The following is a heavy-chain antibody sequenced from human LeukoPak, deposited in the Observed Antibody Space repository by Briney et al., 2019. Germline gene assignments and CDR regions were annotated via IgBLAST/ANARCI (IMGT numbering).Heavy chain of an antibody. D-gene: IGHD2-2*01. V-gene: IGHV3-23*01. Sequence: GGALRLSCAASGFTFTSYGMRWVRQAPGKGLEWVSAISGSGGSTYYADSVKGRFTISRDNSKNTLYLQMHSLRAEDTAVYYCAKESLRVVPPATFDYWGQGTLVTVSS. J-gene: IGHJ4*02. CDR2: ISGSGGST. CDR3: AKESLRVVPPATFDY. CDR1: GFTFTSYG.